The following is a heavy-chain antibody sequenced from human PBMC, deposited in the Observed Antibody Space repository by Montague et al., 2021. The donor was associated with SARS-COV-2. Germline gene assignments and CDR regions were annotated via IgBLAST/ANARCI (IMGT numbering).Heavy chain of an antibody. J-gene: IGHJ3*02. CDR1: GGSFSGYY. Sequence: SETLSLTCAVYGGSFSGYYWSWIRQPPGKGLEWIGEINHSGRTNYNPSLKSRVTISVDTSKNQFSLKLSSVTAADTAVYYCAIPMVRGFSRAFDIWGQGTMVTVSS. D-gene: IGHD3-10*01. V-gene: IGHV4-34*01. CDR3: AIPMVRGFSRAFDI. CDR2: INHSGRT.